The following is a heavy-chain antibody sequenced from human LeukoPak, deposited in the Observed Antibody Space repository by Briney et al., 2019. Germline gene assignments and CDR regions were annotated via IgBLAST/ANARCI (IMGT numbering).Heavy chain of an antibody. V-gene: IGHV1-69*05. CDR3: VYCSSTSCYDWFDP. D-gene: IGHD2-2*01. CDR2: IIPIFGTA. J-gene: IGHJ5*02. CDR1: GYTFTSYA. Sequence: SVKVSCKASGYTFTSYAISWVRQAPGQGLEWMGGIIPIFGTANYAQKFQGRVTITTDESTSTAYMELSSLRSEDTAVYYCVYCSSTSCYDWFDPWGQGTLVTVSS.